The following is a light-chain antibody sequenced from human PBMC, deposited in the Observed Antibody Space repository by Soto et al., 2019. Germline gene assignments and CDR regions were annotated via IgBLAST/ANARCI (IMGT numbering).Light chain of an antibody. J-gene: IGKJ5*01. Sequence: IVLTQPPCTLSLSPGERATLSCRASQSVSSNLAWYQQKPGQAPRLLIYGASNRATGTPARFSGSGSGTDFTLTISSLEPEDFAVYYCRQRSNWPPSITFGQGTRLEIK. CDR2: GAS. V-gene: IGKV3-11*01. CDR1: QSVSSN. CDR3: RQRSNWPPSIT.